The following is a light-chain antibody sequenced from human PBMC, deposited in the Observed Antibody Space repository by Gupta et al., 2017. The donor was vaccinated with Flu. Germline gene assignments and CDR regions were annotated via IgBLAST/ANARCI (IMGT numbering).Light chain of an antibody. J-gene: IGKJ2*01. Sequence: DIQMTQSPSSLSASVGDRVTITCRASQSISTYLNWYQQKPGKAPNLLIYAASSLQSGVPSRFSGSGSGTDFTLTISSLQPEDFVTYYCQQSYSTPYTFGQGTKGEIK. CDR1: QSISTY. V-gene: IGKV1-39*01. CDR3: QQSYSTPYT. CDR2: AAS.